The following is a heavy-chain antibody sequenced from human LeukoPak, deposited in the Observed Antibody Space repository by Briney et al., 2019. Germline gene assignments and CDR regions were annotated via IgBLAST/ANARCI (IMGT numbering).Heavy chain of an antibody. CDR3: AKTTGSNLWYFDL. Sequence: GGSLRLSCAASGFTFGSYAMSWVRQAPGKGLEWVSAISGSGGSTYYADSVKGRFTISRDNSKNTLYLQMNGLRAEDTAVYYCAKTTGSNLWYFDLWGRGTLVTVSS. CDR2: ISGSGGST. V-gene: IGHV3-23*01. D-gene: IGHD2-8*02. CDR1: GFTFGSYA. J-gene: IGHJ2*01.